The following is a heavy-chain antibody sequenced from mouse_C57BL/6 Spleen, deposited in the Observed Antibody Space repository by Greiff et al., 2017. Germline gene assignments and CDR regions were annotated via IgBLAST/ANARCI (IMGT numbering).Heavy chain of an antibody. D-gene: IGHD2-2*01. CDR2: INYDGSST. CDR3: ARIYYGYDWFDY. J-gene: IGHJ2*01. V-gene: IGHV5-16*01. Sequence: EVQLVESEGGLVQPGSSMKLSCTASGFTFSDYYMAWVRQVPEKGLEWVANINYDGSSTYYLDSLKSRFIISRDNAKNILYLQMSSLKSEDTATYYCARIYYGYDWFDYWGQGTTLTVSS. CDR1: GFTFSDYY.